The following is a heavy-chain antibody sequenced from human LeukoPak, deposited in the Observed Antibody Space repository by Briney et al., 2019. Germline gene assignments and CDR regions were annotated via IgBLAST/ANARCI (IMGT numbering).Heavy chain of an antibody. J-gene: IGHJ4*02. CDR3: AGEVAATGFDY. CDR1: GFTCSYYR. V-gene: IGHV3-7*03. Sequence: GVSLTLSCSASGFTCSYYRMSWLRQAPGMGLEWVANIREDGSEKYYVDSVRGRFTISRDNAKNSLFLQMNSLRAEDTAVYYCAGEVAATGFDYWGQGTLVTVSS. D-gene: IGHD6-19*01. CDR2: IREDGSEK.